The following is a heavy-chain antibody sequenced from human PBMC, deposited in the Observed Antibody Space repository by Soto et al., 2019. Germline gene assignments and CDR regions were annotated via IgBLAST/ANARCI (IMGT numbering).Heavy chain of an antibody. CDR1: GGSISSPNL. J-gene: IGHJ4*01. CDR3: ARSSRPIAAGGIDF. Sequence: SETLSLTCAVSGGSISSPNLWTWVRQPPGKGLEWIGEIYHIGSTTFNPSLKGRVTVSVDKSKNHFSLKLSSVTAADTAVYYCARSSRPIAAGGIDFWGQGILVTVSS. V-gene: IGHV4-4*02. CDR2: IYHIGST. D-gene: IGHD6-13*01.